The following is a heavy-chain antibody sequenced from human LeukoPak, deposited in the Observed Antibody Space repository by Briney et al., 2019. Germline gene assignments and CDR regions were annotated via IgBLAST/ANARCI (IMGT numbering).Heavy chain of an antibody. D-gene: IGHD1-26*01. CDR3: ARECGSYYPVPYYFDY. CDR1: GYSISRGYY. V-gene: IGHV4-38-2*02. Sequence: SQTLSLTCTVSGYSISRGYYWGWIRQPPGKRLEWIGSIYHSGSTYYNPSLKSRVTISVDTSKNQFSLKLSSVTAADTAVYYCARECGSYYPVPYYFDYWGQGTLVTISS. J-gene: IGHJ4*02. CDR2: IYHSGST.